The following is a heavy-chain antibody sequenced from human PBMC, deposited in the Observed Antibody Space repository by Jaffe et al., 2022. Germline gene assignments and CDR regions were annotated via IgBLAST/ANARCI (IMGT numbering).Heavy chain of an antibody. J-gene: IGHJ4*02. Sequence: EVQLLESGGGLVQPGGSLRLSCVASAFIETFSSYGMSWVRQAPGKGLEWVSLFHDDNAIYYADSVKGRFAISRDNSKNTLFLQMNSLRVDDTAVYYCTRGRGDHWGQGILVTVSS. CDR2: FHDDNAI. CDR1: AFIETFSSYG. CDR3: TRGRGDH. V-gene: IGHV3-23*03.